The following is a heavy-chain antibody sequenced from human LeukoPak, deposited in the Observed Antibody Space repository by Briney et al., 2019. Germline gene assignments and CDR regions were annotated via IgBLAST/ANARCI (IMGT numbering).Heavy chain of an antibody. J-gene: IGHJ4*02. Sequence: PGGSLRLSXAASGFTFDDYGMKWVRQAPGKGLEWVSDINWNGGRTAYADSVKGRFTISRDNAKNSLYLQMNSLRVEDTALYYCARDFANSVYDWGQGTLVTVSS. CDR1: GFTFDDYG. CDR2: INWNGGRT. CDR3: ARDFANSVYD. D-gene: IGHD5/OR15-5a*01. V-gene: IGHV3-20*04.